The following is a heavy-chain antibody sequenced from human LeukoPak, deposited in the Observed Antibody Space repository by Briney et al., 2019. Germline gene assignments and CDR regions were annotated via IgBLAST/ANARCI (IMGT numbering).Heavy chain of an antibody. Sequence: SETLSLTCTVSGGSISSYYWSWIRQPPGKGLEWIGYIYYSGSTNYNPSLKSRVTISVDTSKNQFSLKLSSVTAADTAVYYCARRGSAMVRENSYYFDYWGQGTLVTVSP. J-gene: IGHJ4*02. CDR2: IYYSGST. CDR3: ARRGSAMVRENSYYFDY. D-gene: IGHD3-10*01. CDR1: GGSISSYY. V-gene: IGHV4-59*08.